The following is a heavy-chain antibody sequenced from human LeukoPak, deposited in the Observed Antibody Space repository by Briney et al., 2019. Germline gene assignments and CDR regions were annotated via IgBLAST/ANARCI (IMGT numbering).Heavy chain of an antibody. CDR3: ARGRVAAAGPFDY. CDR2: IYYSGST. Sequence: SETLSLTCTVSGGSISSYYWSWIRQPPGKGLEWIGYIYYSGSTNYNPSLKSRVTISVDTSKNQFSLKLCSVTAADTAVYYCARGRVAAAGPFDYWGQGTLVTVSS. V-gene: IGHV4-59*01. CDR1: GGSISSYY. D-gene: IGHD6-13*01. J-gene: IGHJ4*02.